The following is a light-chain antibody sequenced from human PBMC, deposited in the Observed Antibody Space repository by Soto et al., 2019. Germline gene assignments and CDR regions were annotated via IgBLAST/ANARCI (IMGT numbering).Light chain of an antibody. CDR3: GTWDSSLSAGV. Sequence: QSVLTQPPSVSAAPGQKVTISCSGSSSNIGNNYVSWYQQLPGTAPKLLIYDNSKRPSGIPDRFSGSKSGTSATLGITGLQTEDEADYYCGTWDSSLSAGVFGGGTKLTGL. CDR1: SSNIGNNY. V-gene: IGLV1-51*01. J-gene: IGLJ2*01. CDR2: DNS.